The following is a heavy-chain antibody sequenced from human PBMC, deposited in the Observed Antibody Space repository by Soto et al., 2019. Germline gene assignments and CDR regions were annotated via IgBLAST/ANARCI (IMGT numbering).Heavy chain of an antibody. CDR2: ISYDGSNK. V-gene: IGHV3-30*18. J-gene: IGHJ4*02. Sequence: GGSLRLSCAASGFTFSSYGMHWVRQAPGKGLEWVAVISYDGSNKYYADSVKGRFTISRDNSKNTLYLQMNSLRAEDTAVYYCAKDPLSSSSWPVPFLSWGQGTLVTVSS. CDR3: AKDPLSSSSWPVPFLS. D-gene: IGHD6-13*01. CDR1: GFTFSSYG.